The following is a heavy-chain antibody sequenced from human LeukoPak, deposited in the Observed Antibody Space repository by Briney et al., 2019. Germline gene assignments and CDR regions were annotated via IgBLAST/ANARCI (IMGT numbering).Heavy chain of an antibody. D-gene: IGHD6-19*01. CDR2: IYYDGSI. CDR1: GGSITSNY. V-gene: IGHV4-59*08. CDR3: ARYGTGWYAFDY. Sequence: PSETLSLTCTVSGGSITSNYWDWIRQPPGKGLEWIGYIYYDGSINYNPSLKSRVTISVDTSKSQLSLNLTSVTAADTAVYYCARYGTGWYAFDYWGQGTLVTVSS. J-gene: IGHJ4*02.